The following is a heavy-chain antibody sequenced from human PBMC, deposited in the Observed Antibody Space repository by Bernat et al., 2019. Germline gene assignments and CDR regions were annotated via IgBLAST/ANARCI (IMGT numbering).Heavy chain of an antibody. CDR1: GFTFSNYW. J-gene: IGHJ5*02. V-gene: IGHV3-74*01. D-gene: IGHD5-18*01. Sequence: EVQLVESGGGFVQPGGSLRLSCAASGFTFSNYWMHWVRQAPGKGLVWVSRISSDGSTTSYADSVKGRFTISRDNAKNTLFLQMNSLSAEDTAVYFCARVGSDTPYNWFDPWGQGTLVTVSS. CDR2: ISSDGSTT. CDR3: ARVGSDTPYNWFDP.